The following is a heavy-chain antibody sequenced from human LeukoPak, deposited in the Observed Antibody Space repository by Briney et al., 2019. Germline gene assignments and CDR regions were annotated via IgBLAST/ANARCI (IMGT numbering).Heavy chain of an antibody. CDR3: ARGRYSYVFIHGDRFDY. CDR2: INHSGST. CDR1: GGSFSGYY. V-gene: IGHV4-34*01. J-gene: IGHJ4*02. D-gene: IGHD5-18*01. Sequence: PSETLSLTCAVYGGSFSGYYWSWIRQPPGKGLEWIGEINHSGSTNYNPSLKSRVTISVDTSKNQFSLKLSSVTAADTAVYYCARGRYSYVFIHGDRFDYWGQGTLVTVSS.